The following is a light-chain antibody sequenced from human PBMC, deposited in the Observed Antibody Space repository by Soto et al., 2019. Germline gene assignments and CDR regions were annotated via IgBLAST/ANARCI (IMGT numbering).Light chain of an antibody. CDR1: QNVRSW. Sequence: EIELTQSPSTLSFSLGERATHSCRASQNVRSWLGWYQQKPGKAPSLLIYDASNRATGIPARFSGSGSGTDYTLTIISLQPEDFAVYYCQQRSNSSVTFGQGTKVDIK. CDR3: QQRSNSSVT. CDR2: DAS. J-gene: IGKJ1*01. V-gene: IGKV3-11*01.